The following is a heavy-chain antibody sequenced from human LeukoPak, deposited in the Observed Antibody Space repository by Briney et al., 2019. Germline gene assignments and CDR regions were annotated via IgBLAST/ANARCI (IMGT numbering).Heavy chain of an antibody. CDR3: ARGMAAAGFDY. CDR2: IQQDGSEK. J-gene: IGHJ4*02. Sequence: GGSLRLSCAASGFIFSNYWMNWVRQAPGKGLEWVANIQQDGSEKYYVDSVKGRFTISRDNAKSSLYLQMNSLRAEDTAVYYCARGMAAAGFDYWGQGTLVTVSS. V-gene: IGHV3-7*01. D-gene: IGHD6-13*01. CDR1: GFIFSNYW.